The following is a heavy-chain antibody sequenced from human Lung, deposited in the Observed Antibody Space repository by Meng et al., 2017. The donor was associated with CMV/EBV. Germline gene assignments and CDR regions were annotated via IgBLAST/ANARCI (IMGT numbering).Heavy chain of an antibody. Sequence: ASVKVSCKASGYTFTGHYMHWVRQDPGQGLEWMGWIHPNTGGTNYAQNFQGRVTLTRDTSIRTVYMELSSLRSDDTAMYYCARDDNWGPDYWGQGTLVTVSS. V-gene: IGHV1-2*02. J-gene: IGHJ4*02. CDR2: IHPNTGGT. CDR1: GYTFTGHY. D-gene: IGHD7-27*01. CDR3: ARDDNWGPDY.